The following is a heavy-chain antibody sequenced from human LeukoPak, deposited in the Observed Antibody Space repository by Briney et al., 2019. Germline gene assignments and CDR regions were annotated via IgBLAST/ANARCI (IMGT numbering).Heavy chain of an antibody. D-gene: IGHD6-13*01. Sequence: GGSLRLSCAASGFTFSSYAMSWVRQAPGKGLEWVSAISGSGGSTYYADPVKGRFTISRDNSKNTLYLQMNSLRAEDTAVYYCAKGGGGGIAAAGGAFDIWGQGTMVTVSS. J-gene: IGHJ3*02. CDR1: GFTFSSYA. CDR3: AKGGGGGIAAAGGAFDI. CDR2: ISGSGGST. V-gene: IGHV3-23*01.